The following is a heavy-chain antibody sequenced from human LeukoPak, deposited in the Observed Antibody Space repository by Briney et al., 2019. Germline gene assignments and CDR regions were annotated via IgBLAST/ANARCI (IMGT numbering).Heavy chain of an antibody. CDR1: GGSFSGYY. V-gene: IGHV4-34*01. CDR2: INHSGST. Sequence: SETQSLTCAVYGGSFSGYYWSWIRQPPGKGLEWIGEINHSGSTNYNPSLKSRVTISVDTSKNQFSLKLSSVTAADTAVYYCARSFLSYYYYMDVWGKGTTVTVSS. J-gene: IGHJ6*03. CDR3: ARSFLSYYYYMDV. D-gene: IGHD2/OR15-2a*01.